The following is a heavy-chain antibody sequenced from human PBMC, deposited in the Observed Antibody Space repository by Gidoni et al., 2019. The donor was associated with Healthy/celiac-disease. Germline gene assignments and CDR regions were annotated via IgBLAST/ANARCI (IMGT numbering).Heavy chain of an antibody. CDR3: AKDVEGYSSPVIDDAFDI. J-gene: IGHJ3*02. CDR2: ISGSGGST. V-gene: IGHV3-23*01. D-gene: IGHD5-18*01. Sequence: EVQLLESGGGLVQPGGSLRLSCAASGFPFSSYAMSWVRQAPGKGLEWVSAISGSGGSTYYADSVKGRFTISRDNSKNTLYLQMNSLRAEDTAVYYCAKDVEGYSSPVIDDAFDIWGQGTMVTVSS. CDR1: GFPFSSYA.